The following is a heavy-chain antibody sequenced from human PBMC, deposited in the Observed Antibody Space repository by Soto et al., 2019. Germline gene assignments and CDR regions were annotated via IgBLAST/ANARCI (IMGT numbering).Heavy chain of an antibody. J-gene: IGHJ4*02. CDR1: GFTFSGSA. D-gene: IGHD1-26*01. CDR2: IRSKANSYAT. Sequence: EVQLVESGGGLVQPGGSLKLSCEASGFTFSGSAMHWVRQASGRGLEWVGRIRSKANSYATAYAASVKGRFTVSRDDSKNTAYLQMNSLKTEDTAVYYCTRHTEWEPHTTSNSGNQLHVPFDYWGQGTLVTVSS. CDR3: TRHTEWEPHTTSNSGNQLHVPFDY. V-gene: IGHV3-73*02.